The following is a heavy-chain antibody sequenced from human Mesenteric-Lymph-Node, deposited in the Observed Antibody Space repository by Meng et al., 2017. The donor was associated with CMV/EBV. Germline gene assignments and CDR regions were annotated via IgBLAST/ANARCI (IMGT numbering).Heavy chain of an antibody. CDR1: GFTFSRYA. V-gene: IGHV3-30-3*01. D-gene: IGHD3-22*01. CDR2: ISYDGSNK. CDR3: ARDRDSGGYYYAY. J-gene: IGHJ4*02. Sequence: GGSLRLSCAASGFTFSRYAMNWVRRAPGKGLEWVAFISYDGSNKFYADSVKGRFTISRDNSKNTLYLQMNSLKPEDTAVYYCARDRDSGGYYYAYWGQGTLVTVSS.